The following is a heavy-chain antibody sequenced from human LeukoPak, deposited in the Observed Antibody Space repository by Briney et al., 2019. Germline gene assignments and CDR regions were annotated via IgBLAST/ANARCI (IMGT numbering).Heavy chain of an antibody. D-gene: IGHD3-22*01. CDR2: ISSSGTTV. CDR1: GFTFRNYE. J-gene: IGHJ4*02. V-gene: IGHV3-48*03. Sequence: GGSLRLSCAASGFTFRNYEMNWVRQAPGKGLEWISYISSSGTTVFYADSVRGRFTISRDNAKNSVYLQMNSLRGDDTAVYYCARDDLIEAPFDFWGQGTLVTVSS. CDR3: ARDDLIEAPFDF.